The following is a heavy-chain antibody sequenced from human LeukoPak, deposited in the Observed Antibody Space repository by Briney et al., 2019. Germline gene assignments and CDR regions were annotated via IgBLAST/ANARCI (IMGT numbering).Heavy chain of an antibody. CDR3: ARAGVCSTTSCDGGIDY. CDR1: GFTFSSYN. D-gene: IGHD2-2*01. J-gene: IGHJ4*02. CDR2: ISTTSNYI. V-gene: IGHV3-21*06. Sequence: KTGGSLRLSCAASGFTFSSYNMKWVRQAPGKGLEWVSFISTTSNYIYYADSVKGRFTISRDNAKNSLYLQTNSLRGEDAALYYCARAGVCSTTSCDGGIDYWGQGTLVTVSS.